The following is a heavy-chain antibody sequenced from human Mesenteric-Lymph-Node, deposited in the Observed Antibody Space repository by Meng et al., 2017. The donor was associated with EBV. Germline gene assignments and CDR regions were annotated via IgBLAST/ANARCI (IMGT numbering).Heavy chain of an antibody. CDR3: ATGERSSYVAH. D-gene: IGHD5-12*01. CDR1: GGSIDSSNW. CDR2: IFHSGIT. V-gene: IGHV4-4*02. Sequence: QVQLQESGPGVVRPSGTLSLTCAVSGGSIDSSNWWSWVRQPPGKGLEWIGEIFHSGITNYNPSLKNRVIMSVDKSTNQFSLNLIPVTAADTAMYYCATGERSSYVAHWGQGTLVTVSS. J-gene: IGHJ5*02.